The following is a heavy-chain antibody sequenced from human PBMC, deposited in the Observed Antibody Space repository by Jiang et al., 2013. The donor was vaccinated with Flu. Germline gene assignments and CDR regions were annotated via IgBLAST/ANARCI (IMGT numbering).Heavy chain of an antibody. CDR2: INPSGGST. D-gene: IGHD1-26*01. J-gene: IGHJ4*02. Sequence: GAEVKKPGASVKVSCKASGYTFTSYYMHWVRQAPGQGLEWMGIINPSGGSTTYAQKFQGRITMTRDTSTSTVYMELSSLRSEDTAVFYCARPAEVGAITSPFDYWGQGTLVTVSS. CDR3: ARPAEVGAITSPFDY. CDR1: GYTFTSYY. V-gene: IGHV1-46*01.